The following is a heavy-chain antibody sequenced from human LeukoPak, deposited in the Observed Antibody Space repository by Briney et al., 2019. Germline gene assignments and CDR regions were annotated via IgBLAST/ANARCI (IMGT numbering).Heavy chain of an antibody. J-gene: IGHJ4*02. Sequence: GGSLRLSCAASGFTFSSYAMHWVRQAPGKGLEWVAVISYDGSNKYYADSVKGRFTISRDNSKNTLYPQMNSLRAEDTAVYYCARGGPRRGSPLDYWGQGTLVTVSS. CDR3: ARGGPRRGSPLDY. D-gene: IGHD6-6*01. CDR2: ISYDGSNK. CDR1: GFTFSSYA. V-gene: IGHV3-30-3*01.